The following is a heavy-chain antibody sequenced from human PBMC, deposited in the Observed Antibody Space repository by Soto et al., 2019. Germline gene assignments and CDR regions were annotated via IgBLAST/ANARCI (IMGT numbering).Heavy chain of an antibody. CDR3: ARVNYYDSSGYSQLSWRGKRGPPTQFDY. CDR1: GGSISSGDYY. D-gene: IGHD3-22*01. Sequence: QVQLQESGPGLVKPSQTLSLTCTVSGGSISSGDYYWSWIRQPPGKGLEWIGYIYYSGSTYYNPSLKSRVTLSVDTSKNQFSLKLSSVTAADTAVYYCARVNYYDSSGYSQLSWRGKRGPPTQFDYWGQGTLVTVSS. J-gene: IGHJ4*02. V-gene: IGHV4-30-4*01. CDR2: IYYSGST.